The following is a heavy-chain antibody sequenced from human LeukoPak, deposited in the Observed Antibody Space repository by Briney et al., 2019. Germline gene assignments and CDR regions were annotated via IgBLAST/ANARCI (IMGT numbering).Heavy chain of an antibody. V-gene: IGHV4-59*12. D-gene: IGHD3-22*01. CDR1: GGSISSYY. CDR2: IYYSGST. Sequence: PSETLSLTCTVSGGSISSYYWSWIRQPPGKGLEWIGYIYYSGSTNYNPSLKSRVTISVDTSKNQFSLKLSSVTAADTAVYYCARADDSSGYYLYFDYWGQGTLVTVSS. J-gene: IGHJ4*02. CDR3: ARADDSSGYYLYFDY.